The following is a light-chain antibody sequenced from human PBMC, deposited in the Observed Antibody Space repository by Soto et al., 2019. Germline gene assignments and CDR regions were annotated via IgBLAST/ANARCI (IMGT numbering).Light chain of an antibody. CDR3: QHYYNWPQYT. Sequence: EIVLTQSPVTLSVSPEERATLSCRTSHNIDNKLAWYQQKPGQTPRLLIFAASTRATGIPARFSGSGSGTEFTLAINSLQSDDFAVYYCQHYYNWPQYTFGQGTKLEIE. V-gene: IGKV3-15*01. CDR1: HNIDNK. CDR2: AAS. J-gene: IGKJ2*01.